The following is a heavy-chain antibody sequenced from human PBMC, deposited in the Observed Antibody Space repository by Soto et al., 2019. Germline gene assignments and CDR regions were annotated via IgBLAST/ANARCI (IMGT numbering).Heavy chain of an antibody. CDR3: ARRAFWFDP. CDR1: GGSIIDSNW. Sequence: SETLSLTCAVSGGSIIDSNWWSWVRLPPGKGLEWIGDIFHNGNTNYNSSLKGRVSISMDKSKNQFSLNLDSVTAADTAVDYCARRAFWFDPWGQGTLVTVSS. J-gene: IGHJ5*02. V-gene: IGHV4-4*02. CDR2: IFHNGNT.